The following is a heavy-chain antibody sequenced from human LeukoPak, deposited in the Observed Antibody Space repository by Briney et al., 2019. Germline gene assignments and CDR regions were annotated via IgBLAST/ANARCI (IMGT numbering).Heavy chain of an antibody. CDR2: INPNSGGT. V-gene: IGHV1-2*02. CDR3: AREDREWSSSSHFQH. D-gene: IGHD6-6*01. CDR1: GYTFTGYY. Sequence: ASVKVSCKASGYTFTGYYMHWARQAPGQGLEWMGWINPNSGGTNYAQKFQGRVTMTRDTSISTAYMELSRLRSDDTAVYYCAREDREWSSSSHFQHWGQGTLVTVSS. J-gene: IGHJ1*01.